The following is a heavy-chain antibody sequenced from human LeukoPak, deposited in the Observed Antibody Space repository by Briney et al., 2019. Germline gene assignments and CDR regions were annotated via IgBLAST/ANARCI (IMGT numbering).Heavy chain of an antibody. J-gene: IGHJ5*02. V-gene: IGHV3-7*01. CDR1: GFTLRSYW. CDR3: ATTGSYSGLLLEDWLDP. CDR2: IKQEGSEK. Sequence: GGSLRLSCAASGFTLRSYWMSWVRQAPGKGLECFANIKQEGSEKYYVDSVKGRFPIPRDNATNSLYMQMNRLRAENTAVYYCATTGSYSGLLLEDWLDPWGQGTLVTVSS. D-gene: IGHD3-22*01.